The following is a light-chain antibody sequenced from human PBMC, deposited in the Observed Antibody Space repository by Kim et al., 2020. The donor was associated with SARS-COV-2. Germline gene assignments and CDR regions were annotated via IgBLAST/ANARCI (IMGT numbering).Light chain of an antibody. J-gene: IGLJ2*01. Sequence: QSALTQPASVSGSQGQSITISCTGTSSDVGGYNFVSWYQQHPGKPPKLMIYDVSNQPSGVSNRFSGSKSGNTASLTISGLQAEDEADYYCNSYTSSSTPVFGGGTQLTVL. CDR3: NSYTSSSTPV. V-gene: IGLV2-14*03. CDR1: SSDVGGYNF. CDR2: DVS.